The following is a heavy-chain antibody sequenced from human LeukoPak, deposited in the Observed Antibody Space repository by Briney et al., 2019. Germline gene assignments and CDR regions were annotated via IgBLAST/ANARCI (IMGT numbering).Heavy chain of an antibody. J-gene: IGHJ6*03. D-gene: IGHD1-26*01. Sequence: GGSLRLSCAASGFTFSNYAMHWVRQAPGKGLDWVAVVSFHGTDKFYADSVKGRFTISRDNSKNMLYLQMNSLTAEDTAVYYCARNPPGIVGAPTHYCYYMDVWGRGTTVTISS. CDR3: ARNPPGIVGAPTHYCYYMDV. CDR1: GFTFSNYA. V-gene: IGHV3-30*04. CDR2: VSFHGTDK.